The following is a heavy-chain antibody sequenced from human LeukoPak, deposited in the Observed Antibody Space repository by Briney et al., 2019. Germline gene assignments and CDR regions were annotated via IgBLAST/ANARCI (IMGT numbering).Heavy chain of an antibody. CDR2: IYATGSA. V-gene: IGHV4-4*07. CDR1: GGSIGRYY. D-gene: IGHD6-19*01. J-gene: IGHJ4*02. Sequence: PSETLSLTCTVSGGSIGRYYLNWIRQSAGGGLEWIGRIYATGSANYNPSLESRVTMSVDTSKNQFSLKLNSVTAADTAIYYCARVNPYSSGWSFDSWGQGTLVTVSS. CDR3: ARVNPYSSGWSFDS.